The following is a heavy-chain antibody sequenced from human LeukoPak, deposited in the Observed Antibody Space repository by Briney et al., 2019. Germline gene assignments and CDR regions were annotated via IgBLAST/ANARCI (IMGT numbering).Heavy chain of an antibody. V-gene: IGHV4-4*07. CDR2: IYPSGST. CDR1: GDPMSGFY. J-gene: IGHJ4*02. D-gene: IGHD4-17*01. CDR3: TRSRYGDYISLYY. Sequence: PSETLSLTCTVSGDPMSGFYWSWIRQPAGKGLEWIGRIYPSGSTNYNPSLKSRVTISIDNSKNPFSLKLSSLTAADTAVYYCTRSRYGDYISLYYRGQGTLVTVSS.